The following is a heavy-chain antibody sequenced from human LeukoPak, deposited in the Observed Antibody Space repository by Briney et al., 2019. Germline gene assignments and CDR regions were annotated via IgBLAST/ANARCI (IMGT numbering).Heavy chain of an antibody. CDR3: AKEAVQRASDGDYYFYYLDV. V-gene: IGHV1-2*02. Sequence: ASVTVSFKASGYSFTDLIASHFHWVRQAPGQGLEWLGWVNPLSGGTNYAEKFRDRVTLTRDTSIDTAYMELSRLNSDDTAVYFCAKEAVQRASDGDYYFYYLDVWGNGTTVTVSS. D-gene: IGHD1-1*01. CDR2: VNPLSGGT. J-gene: IGHJ6*03. CDR1: GYSFTDLIASH.